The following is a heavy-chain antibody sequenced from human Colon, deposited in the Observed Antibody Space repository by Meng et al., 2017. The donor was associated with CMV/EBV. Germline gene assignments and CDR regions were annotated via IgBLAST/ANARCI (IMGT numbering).Heavy chain of an antibody. Sequence: GESLKISCAAPGFTFSSYSLNWVRQAPGKGLEWVSSISHTSDTYYADSLKGRFTLSRDNAQNSVYLQMNSLTAEDTAVYYCARGWPPDFWGQGTLVTVSS. CDR2: ISHTSDT. V-gene: IGHV3-21*06. CDR3: ARGWPPDF. CDR1: GFTFSSYS. D-gene: IGHD6-13*01. J-gene: IGHJ1*01.